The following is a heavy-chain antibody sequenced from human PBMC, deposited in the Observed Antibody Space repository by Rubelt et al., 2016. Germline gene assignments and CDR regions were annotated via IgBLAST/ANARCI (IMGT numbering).Heavy chain of an antibody. J-gene: IGHJ4*02. CDR2: IYPSGST. CDR1: GGSISSYY. CDR3: ARAPITLRRFDY. V-gene: IGHV4-4*07. D-gene: IGHD3-22*01. Sequence: QVQLQESGPGLVKPSEALSLTCTVSGGSISSYYWSWIRQPAGKGLEWIGRIYPSGSTNYNPSLKSRVTISVDTSKNQFSLMLSSVTAADTAVYYCARAPITLRRFDYWGQGTLVTVSS.